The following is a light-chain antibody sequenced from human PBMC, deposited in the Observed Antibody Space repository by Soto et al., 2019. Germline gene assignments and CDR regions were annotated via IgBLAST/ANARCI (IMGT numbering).Light chain of an antibody. Sequence: QSVLTQPASVSGSPGLSITISCTGTSSDVGGYNYVSWYQQHPGKAPKLMIYDVSNRPSGVSNRFSGSKSGNTASLTISGLQAEDEADYYCSSYTSSSTSYVFGTGTKLTVL. J-gene: IGLJ1*01. V-gene: IGLV2-14*01. CDR3: SSYTSSSTSYV. CDR1: SSDVGGYNY. CDR2: DVS.